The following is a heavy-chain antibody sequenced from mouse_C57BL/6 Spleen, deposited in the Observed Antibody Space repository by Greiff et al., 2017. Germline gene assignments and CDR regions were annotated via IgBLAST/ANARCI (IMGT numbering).Heavy chain of an antibody. CDR1: GYTFTSYW. D-gene: IGHD2-4*01. Sequence: QVQLQQPGAELVRPGSSVKLSCKASGYTFTSYWMHWVKQRPIQGLEWIGNIDPSDSETNYNQKFKDKATLTVDKSSSTAYMQLSSLTSEDSAVYYCARGGDYDVFDYWGQGTTLTVSS. V-gene: IGHV1-52*01. J-gene: IGHJ2*01. CDR3: ARGGDYDVFDY. CDR2: IDPSDSET.